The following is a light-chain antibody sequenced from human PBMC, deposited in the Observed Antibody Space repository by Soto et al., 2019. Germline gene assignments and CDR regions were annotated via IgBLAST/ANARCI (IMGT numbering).Light chain of an antibody. V-gene: IGKV1-5*01. CDR3: QQYNSYPGT. CDR1: QSISSW. Sequence: DIQMTQSPSTLSASAGDRVTITCRASQSISSWLAWYQQKPGKAPKLLIYDASSLESGVPSRFSGSGSGTDFTLTINSLQPDDFAAYYCQQYNSYPGTFGQGTKVEIK. CDR2: DAS. J-gene: IGKJ1*01.